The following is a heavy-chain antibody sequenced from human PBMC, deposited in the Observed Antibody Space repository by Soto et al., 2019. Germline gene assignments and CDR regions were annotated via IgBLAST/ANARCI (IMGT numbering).Heavy chain of an antibody. J-gene: IGHJ6*02. Sequence: SETLSLTCTVSGTSISSSDYYWGWIRQPPGKGLEWITSIYYTGMTYYNPSLKSRVTISVDRSKNQLSLRLTSVTAADTAVHYCARQTGYYGSGSYYRHYYYGMDVWGQGTTVTVSS. V-gene: IGHV4-39*01. CDR3: ARQTGYYGSGSYYRHYYYGMDV. D-gene: IGHD3-10*01. CDR2: IYYTGMT. CDR1: GTSISSSDYY.